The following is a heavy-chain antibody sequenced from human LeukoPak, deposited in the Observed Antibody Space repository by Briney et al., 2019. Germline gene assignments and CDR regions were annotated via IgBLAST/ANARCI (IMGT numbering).Heavy chain of an antibody. D-gene: IGHD5-12*01. CDR3: ARGGGYASPIGY. Sequence: SETLSLTCTLSGGSISTYYWSWIRQPPGKGLEWIGYIYHSGSTNYNPSLKSRVTISVDTSKNQFSLKLSSVTTADTAVYYCARGGGYASPIGYWGQGALVTVSS. CDR1: GGSISTYY. J-gene: IGHJ4*02. V-gene: IGHV4-59*01. CDR2: IYHSGST.